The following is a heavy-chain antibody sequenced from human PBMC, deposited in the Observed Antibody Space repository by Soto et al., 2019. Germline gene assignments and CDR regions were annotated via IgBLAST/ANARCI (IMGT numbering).Heavy chain of an antibody. J-gene: IGHJ4*02. V-gene: IGHV3-30*18. D-gene: IGHD5-12*01. CDR3: AKDLGYSGYGVFDY. CDR2: ISYDGSNK. Sequence: GGSLRLSCAASGFTFDNYYIHWFRQAPGKGLEWVTVISYDGSNKYYADSVKGRFTISRDNSKNALYLQMNSLRAEDTAVYYCAKDLGYSGYGVFDYCGQGTQVTVSS. CDR1: GFTFDNYY.